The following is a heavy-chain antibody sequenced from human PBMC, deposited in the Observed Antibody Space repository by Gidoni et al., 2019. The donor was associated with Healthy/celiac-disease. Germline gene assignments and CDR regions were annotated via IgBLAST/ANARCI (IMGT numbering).Heavy chain of an antibody. CDR1: GFTFSSYW. Sequence: EVQLVESGGGLVQPGGSLRLSCAASGFTFSSYWMSWVRQAPGKGLEWVANIKQEGSEKYYVDSVKGRFTSSRDNAKNSLYLQMNSLRAEDTAVYYCAGIYCGGDCSDYWFDPWGQGTLVTVSS. V-gene: IGHV3-7*01. CDR3: AGIYCGGDCSDYWFDP. J-gene: IGHJ5*02. CDR2: IKQEGSEK. D-gene: IGHD2-21*02.